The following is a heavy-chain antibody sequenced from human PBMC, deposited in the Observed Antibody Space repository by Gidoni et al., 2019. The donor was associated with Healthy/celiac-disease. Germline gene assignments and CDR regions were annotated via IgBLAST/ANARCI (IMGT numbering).Heavy chain of an antibody. D-gene: IGHD1-7*01. J-gene: IGHJ3*02. V-gene: IGHV4-61*01. CDR3: ARGRSNLDAFDI. CDR2: IYYSGST. CDR1: VGSVSSGSYY. Sequence: QVQLQESGPGLVKPSETLSLTCTVSVGSVSSGSYYWSWIRQPPGKGLEWIGYIYYSGSTNYNPSLKSRVTISVDTSKNQFSLKLSSVTAADTAVYYCARGRSNLDAFDIWGQGTMVTVSS.